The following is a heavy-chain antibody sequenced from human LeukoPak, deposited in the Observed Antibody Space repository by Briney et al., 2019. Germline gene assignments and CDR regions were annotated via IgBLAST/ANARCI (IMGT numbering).Heavy chain of an antibody. CDR2: IYYSGST. V-gene: IGHV4-39*01. J-gene: IGHJ2*01. Sequence: WVRQPPGKGLEWIGSIYYSGSTYYNPSLKSRVTISVDTSKNQFSLKLSSVTAADTAVYYCARSGGWLLWGQSGNYWYFDLWGRGTLVTVSS. D-gene: IGHD3-9*01. CDR3: ARSGGWLLWGQSGNYWYFDL.